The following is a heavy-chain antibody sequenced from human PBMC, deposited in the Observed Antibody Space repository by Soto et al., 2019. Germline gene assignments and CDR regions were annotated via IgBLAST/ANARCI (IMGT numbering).Heavy chain of an antibody. D-gene: IGHD3-16*01. CDR2: INPNSGGT. CDR1: GFTFTGHY. CDR3: ASLGAAPGRVLFLWEYYYYGMDV. J-gene: IGHJ6*02. Sequence: ASVKVSCKASGFTFTGHYIHWVRQAPGQGLEWMGWINPNSGGTSYAQKFQGRLTMTTDTSITTAYMELSSLRSEDTAVYYCASLGAAPGRVLFLWEYYYYGMDVWGQGTTVTVSS. V-gene: IGHV1-2*02.